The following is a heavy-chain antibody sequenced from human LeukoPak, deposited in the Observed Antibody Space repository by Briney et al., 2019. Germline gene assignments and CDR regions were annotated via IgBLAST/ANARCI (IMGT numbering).Heavy chain of an antibody. CDR3: ARDPAYYFDY. CDR1: GVSISSSNSY. J-gene: IGHJ4*02. Sequence: PSETLSLTRTVSGVSISSSNSYWGWIRQPPGKGLEWIGSIYYSGNTYYNASLKSQVSISIDTSKNQFSLRLTSVTAADTAVYYCARDPAYYFDYWGQGALVTVSS. V-gene: IGHV4-39*02. CDR2: IYYSGNT.